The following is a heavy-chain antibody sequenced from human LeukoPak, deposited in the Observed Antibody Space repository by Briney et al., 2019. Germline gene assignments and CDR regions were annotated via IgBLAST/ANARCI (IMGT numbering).Heavy chain of an antibody. D-gene: IGHD6-13*01. Sequence: ASVKVSCKASGYTFTSYYMHWVRQAPGQGIEWMGLINPSGGSTSYAQKFQGRVTMTRDTSTSTVYMELSSLRSEDTAVYYCAREGYSSRPKLGAFDIWGQGTMVTVSS. V-gene: IGHV1-46*01. J-gene: IGHJ3*02. CDR2: INPSGGST. CDR3: AREGYSSRPKLGAFDI. CDR1: GYTFTSYY.